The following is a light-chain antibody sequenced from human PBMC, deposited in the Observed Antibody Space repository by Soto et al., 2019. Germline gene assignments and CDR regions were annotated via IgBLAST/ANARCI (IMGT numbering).Light chain of an antibody. CDR1: QGISNY. CDR2: AAS. V-gene: IGKV1-27*01. J-gene: IGKJ1*01. CDR3: QKYNWAPRT. Sequence: DIQMTQSPSPLSASVGDRVTITCRASQGISNYFAWYQQKPGQVPKLLILAASTLKSGVPSRFSGSGYRTDFTLTISSLYHEAVANYSCQKYNWAPRTFGEGTKVEIK.